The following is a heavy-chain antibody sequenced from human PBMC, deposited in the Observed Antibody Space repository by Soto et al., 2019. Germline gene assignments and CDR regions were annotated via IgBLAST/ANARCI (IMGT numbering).Heavy chain of an antibody. D-gene: IGHD4-17*01. Sequence: HPGGSLRLACAASGFTVSSNYMSWVRQAPGKGLEWVSVIYSGGTTYYADSVKGRFTISRDNSKNTLHLQMNSLRGEDTAVYYCARDSNPLPVVTTDRRTTVTTIDYWGQGTLVSGSS. CDR3: ARDSNPLPVVTTDRRTTVTTIDY. CDR2: IYSGGTT. V-gene: IGHV3-66*01. CDR1: GFTVSSNY. J-gene: IGHJ4*02.